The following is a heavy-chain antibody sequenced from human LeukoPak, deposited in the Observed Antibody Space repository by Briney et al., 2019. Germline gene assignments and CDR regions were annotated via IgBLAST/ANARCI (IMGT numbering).Heavy chain of an antibody. CDR2: INHSGST. V-gene: IGHV4-34*01. CDR1: GGSFSGYY. D-gene: IGHD4-23*01. J-gene: IGHJ4*02. CDR3: ARDPATVVTPLDDY. Sequence: PSETLSLTCAVYGGSFSGYYWSWIRQPPGKGLEWIGEINHSGSTNYNPSLKSRVTISVDTSKNQFSLKLSSVTAADTAVYYCARDPATVVTPLDDYWGQGTLVTVSS.